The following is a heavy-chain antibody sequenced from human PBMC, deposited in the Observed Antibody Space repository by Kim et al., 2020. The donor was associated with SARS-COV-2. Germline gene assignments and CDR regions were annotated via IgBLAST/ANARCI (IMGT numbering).Heavy chain of an antibody. V-gene: IGHV3-11*01. CDR3: ARVRGAADPFYYYSYGLDV. CDR1: GFNFSEYY. Sequence: GGSLRLSCAASGFNFSEYYMRWIRQAPGKGLEWVSFISSSGSTIYYADSVKGRFTISRDNAKNSLYLQMNSLRAEDTAVYYCARVRGAADPFYYYSYGLDVRRQRTTVAVSS. D-gene: IGHD6-13*01. CDR2: ISSSGSTI. J-gene: IGHJ6*02.